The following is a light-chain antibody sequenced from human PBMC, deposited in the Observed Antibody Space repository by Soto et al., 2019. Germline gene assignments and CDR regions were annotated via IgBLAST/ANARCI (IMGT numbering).Light chain of an antibody. J-gene: IGLJ1*01. CDR3: SSYTSSSTLGV. CDR1: SSDVGGYNY. V-gene: IGLV2-14*01. Sequence: QSALTQPASVSGSPGQSITISCSGTSSDVGGYNYVSWYQQHPGKAPKLMIYEVSNRPSGVSNRFSGSKSGNTASLTISGLHAEDEAVYYCSSYTSSSTLGVFGTGTKVTVL. CDR2: EVS.